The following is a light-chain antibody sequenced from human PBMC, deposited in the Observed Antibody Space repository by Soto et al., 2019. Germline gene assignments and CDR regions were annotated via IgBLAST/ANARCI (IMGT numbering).Light chain of an antibody. CDR2: GAS. CDR3: QQFGDSRPVFT. J-gene: IGKJ2*01. V-gene: IGKV3-20*01. CDR1: QTVNSRH. Sequence: LTQAPGTLSLSPGERATLSCRASQTVNSRHLNWYQHKPGQAPRLLIYGASIRATGIPDRFSGSRYGADFILTITRLEPEDSAVYYCQQFGDSRPVFTFVQGIKLEI.